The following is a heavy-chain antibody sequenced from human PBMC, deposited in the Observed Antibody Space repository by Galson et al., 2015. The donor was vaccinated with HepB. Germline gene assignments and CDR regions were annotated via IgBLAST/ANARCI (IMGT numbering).Heavy chain of an antibody. J-gene: IGHJ4*02. CDR1: GFTFSSYD. V-gene: IGHV3-33*01. CDR2: IWYDGSNK. Sequence: SLRLSCAASGFTFSSYDMHWVRQAPGKGLEWVAVIWYDGSNKYYADSVKGRFTISRDNSKNTLYLQMNSLRAEDTAVYYCARDLDCSSTSCYGMFDYWGQGTLVTVSS. CDR3: ARDLDCSSTSCYGMFDY. D-gene: IGHD2-2*01.